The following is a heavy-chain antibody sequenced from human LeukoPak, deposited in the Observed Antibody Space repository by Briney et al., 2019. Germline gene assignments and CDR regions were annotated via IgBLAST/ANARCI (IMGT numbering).Heavy chain of an antibody. CDR1: GFSFTDAW. D-gene: IGHD5-12*01. CDR2: IKSKADAGAT. CDR3: TTVYSGYDGWPQMDYYFDY. Sequence: GGSLRLSCAASGFSFTDAWMSWVRQAPGKGLEWVGRIKSKADAGATDYAAPVKGRFTISGDDSKKMLSLQMNGLKTEDTGVYYCTTVYSGYDGWPQMDYYFDYWGQGTLVTVSS. J-gene: IGHJ4*02. V-gene: IGHV3-15*01.